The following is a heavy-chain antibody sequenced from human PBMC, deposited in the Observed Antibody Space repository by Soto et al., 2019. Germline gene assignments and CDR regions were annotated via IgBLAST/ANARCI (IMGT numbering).Heavy chain of an antibody. CDR1: GFTVSSNY. Sequence: PGGSLRLSCAASGFTVSSNYMSWVRQAPGKGLEWVSVIYSGGSTYYADSVKGRFTISRHNSKNTLYLQMNSLRAEDTAVYYCARFQNDFWSGYTNYYFDYWGQGTLVTVSS. D-gene: IGHD3-3*01. J-gene: IGHJ4*02. V-gene: IGHV3-53*04. CDR3: ARFQNDFWSGYTNYYFDY. CDR2: IYSGGST.